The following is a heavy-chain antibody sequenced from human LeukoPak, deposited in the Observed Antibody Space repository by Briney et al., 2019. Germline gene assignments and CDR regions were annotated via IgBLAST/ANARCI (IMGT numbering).Heavy chain of an antibody. CDR1: GVSISSGGYY. Sequence: PSETLSLTCTVSGVSISSGGYYWSWIRQHPGKGLEWIGYIYYSGSTYYNPSLKSRVTISVDTSKNQFSLKLSSVTAADTAVYYCAGDLLTTLDYWGQGTLVTVSS. J-gene: IGHJ4*02. CDR2: IYYSGST. D-gene: IGHD2-15*01. V-gene: IGHV4-31*03. CDR3: AGDLLTTLDY.